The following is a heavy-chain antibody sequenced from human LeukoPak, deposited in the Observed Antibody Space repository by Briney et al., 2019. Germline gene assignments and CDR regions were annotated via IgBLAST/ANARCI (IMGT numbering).Heavy chain of an antibody. CDR3: TRRASGSGGTQAGMDV. D-gene: IGHD2-15*01. CDR1: GGSIRSDFHY. CDR2: ILYTGGS. J-gene: IGHJ6*02. Sequence: SETLSLNCTVSGGSIRSDFHYWDWIRQPPGKGLEWIGSILYTGGSWVKPSLKSRASISVDTSRNQFFLTLHSVNAIDTALYYCTRRASGSGGTQAGMDVWGQGTTVTVSS. V-gene: IGHV4-39*01.